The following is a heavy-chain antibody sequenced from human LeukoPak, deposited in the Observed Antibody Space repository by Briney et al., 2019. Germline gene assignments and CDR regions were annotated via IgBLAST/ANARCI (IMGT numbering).Heavy chain of an antibody. D-gene: IGHD2-21*02. Sequence: ASVKVSCKVSGYTLTELSMHWVRQAPGKGLEWMGGFDPEDGETIYAQTFQGRVTMTEDTSTDTAYMELSSLRSEDTAVYYCATTSIVVVTADFYYYYGMDVWGQGTTVTVSS. J-gene: IGHJ6*02. CDR2: FDPEDGET. CDR3: ATTSIVVVTADFYYYYGMDV. V-gene: IGHV1-24*01. CDR1: GYTLTELS.